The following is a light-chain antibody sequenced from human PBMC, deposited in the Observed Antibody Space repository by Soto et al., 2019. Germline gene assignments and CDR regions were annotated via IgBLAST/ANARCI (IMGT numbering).Light chain of an antibody. CDR1: QSVSSF. CDR3: LQHYAWPWT. J-gene: IGKJ1*01. Sequence: EIAMTQSPATLSLSPGERATLSCKASQSVSSFLAWYQQKPGQAPRLLIYGASTRATGIPARFSGSGSGTESTLTINGLQSEDSGVYYCLQHYAWPWTFGQGTKVAIK. V-gene: IGKV3-15*01. CDR2: GAS.